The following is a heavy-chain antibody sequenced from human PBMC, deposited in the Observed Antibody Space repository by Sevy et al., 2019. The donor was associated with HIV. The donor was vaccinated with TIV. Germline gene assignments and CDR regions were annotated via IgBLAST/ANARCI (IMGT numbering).Heavy chain of an antibody. CDR1: GFTFSDYY. D-gene: IGHD2-21*02. CDR2: ISSSGSTI. V-gene: IGHV3-11*04. Sequence: GGSLRLSCAASGFTFSDYYMSWIRQAPGKGLEWVSYISSSGSTIYYADSVKGRFTISRDNAKNSLYLQMNSLRAEDTALYYCARTETEDSNYYYYYMDVWGKGTLVTVSS. J-gene: IGHJ6*03. CDR3: ARTETEDSNYYYYYMDV.